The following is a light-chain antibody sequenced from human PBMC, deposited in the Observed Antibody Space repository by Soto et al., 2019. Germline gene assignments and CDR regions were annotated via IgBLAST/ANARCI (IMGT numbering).Light chain of an antibody. V-gene: IGKV4-1*01. CDR3: LQYHSDPIT. CDR1: QSVLSTSNNKNY. CDR2: WAS. J-gene: IGKJ5*01. Sequence: DFVMTQSLDSLAVSMGERATINCKSSQSVLSTSNNKNYLAWFQQKPGQPPKLVIYWASVRASGVPDRFSGSGSGTDFTLTISSLQAEDVAVYYCLQYHSDPITFAQRTRLEIK.